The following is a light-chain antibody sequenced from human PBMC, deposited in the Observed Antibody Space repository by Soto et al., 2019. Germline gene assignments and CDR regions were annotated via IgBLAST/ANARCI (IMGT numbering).Light chain of an antibody. Sequence: DIQMTQSPSSLSASVGDRITITCRASQTIYNNLNWYQQQPGKAPRLLIYAASSLQSGVPSRFSGSGSGTDFTLTISSLQPEDFATYYCQQSYSSPRTFGQGTKVEIK. J-gene: IGKJ1*01. V-gene: IGKV1-39*01. CDR3: QQSYSSPRT. CDR2: AAS. CDR1: QTIYNN.